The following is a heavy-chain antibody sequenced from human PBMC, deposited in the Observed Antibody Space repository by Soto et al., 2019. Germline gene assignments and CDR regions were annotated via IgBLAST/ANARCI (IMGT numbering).Heavy chain of an antibody. D-gene: IGHD3-9*01. J-gene: IGHJ3*02. CDR2: IKSDSSSL. CDR3: ARIPMTGSQPGALDI. CDR1: GFTFSTYL. Sequence: PGGSLRLSCAASGFTFSTYLMNWVRQAPGKGLEWVSSIKSDSSSLYYADSVKGRFTISRDNAKNSLHLQMNSLRVEDTAMYFCARIPMTGSQPGALDISGQGTIDPVSS. V-gene: IGHV3-21*06.